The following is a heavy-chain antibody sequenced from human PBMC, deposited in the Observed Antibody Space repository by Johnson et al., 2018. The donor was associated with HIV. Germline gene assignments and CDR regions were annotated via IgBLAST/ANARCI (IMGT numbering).Heavy chain of an antibody. V-gene: IGHV3-23*04. CDR1: GLTFSSYA. D-gene: IGHD1-7*01. CDR2: ISGSGGST. Sequence: VQLVESGGGLVQPGGSLRLSCAASGLTFSSYAMSWVRQAPGKGLEWVSAISGSGGSTYYADSVKGRFTISRDNAKNSLYLQMNSLRAEDTAVYHCARRGNWNYLKSAFDIWGQGTMVTVSS. J-gene: IGHJ3*02. CDR3: ARRGNWNYLKSAFDI.